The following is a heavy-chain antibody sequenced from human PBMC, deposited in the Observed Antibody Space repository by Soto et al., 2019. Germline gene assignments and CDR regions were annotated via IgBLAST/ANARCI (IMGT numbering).Heavy chain of an antibody. CDR3: AGYSGFDYPDVSHI. J-gene: IGHJ3*02. D-gene: IGHD5-12*01. CDR1: GVRFSTYW. Sequence: GESLKISCKASGVRFSTYWIGWVRHMPGKGLEWMGIIYLGDSDTRYSPSFQGQVTISADKSIDTAYLQWSSLKASDTAMFFCAGYSGFDYPDVSHIWGQGTMVTVSS. CDR2: IYLGDSDT. V-gene: IGHV5-51*01.